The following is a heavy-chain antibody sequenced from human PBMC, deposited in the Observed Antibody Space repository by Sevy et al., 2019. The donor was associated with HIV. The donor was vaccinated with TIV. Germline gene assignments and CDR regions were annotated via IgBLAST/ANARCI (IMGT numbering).Heavy chain of an antibody. CDR2: IYGTAGVT. V-gene: IGHV3-23*01. Sequence: GGSLRLSCAASGLTFSSYAMNWVRQAPGKGLDWVSTIYGTAGVTYYANSVNGRFTISRDNSKSTWFLQKNSLRAEDTAVYYCAGGRFDSSGYVDAFDVWGQGTMVTVSS. CDR3: AGGRFDSSGYVDAFDV. CDR1: GLTFSSYA. D-gene: IGHD3-22*01. J-gene: IGHJ3*01.